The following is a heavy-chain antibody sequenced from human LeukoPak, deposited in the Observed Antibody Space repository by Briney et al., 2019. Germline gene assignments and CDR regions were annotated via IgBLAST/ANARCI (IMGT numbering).Heavy chain of an antibody. CDR2: IRYDGSNK. V-gene: IGHV3-30*02. D-gene: IGHD3-3*02. Sequence: EGSLRLSCAASGFTFSSYGMHWVRQAPGKGLEWVAFIRYDGSNKYYADSVKGRFTISRDNSKNTLYLQMNSLRAEDTAVYYCAKPRGGLAYYMDVWGKGTTVTVSS. CDR3: AKPRGGLAYYMDV. CDR1: GFTFSSYG. J-gene: IGHJ6*03.